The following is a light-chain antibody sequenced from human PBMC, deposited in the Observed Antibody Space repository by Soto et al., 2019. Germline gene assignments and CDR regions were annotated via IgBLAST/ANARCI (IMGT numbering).Light chain of an antibody. J-gene: IGLJ2*01. CDR1: NSDVGAYNY. V-gene: IGLV2-14*01. Sequence: QSALTQPASVSGSPGQSITISCTGTNSDVGAYNYVSWYQQHPGKAPKLMIYDVNNRPSGVSNRFSGSKSGNTASLTISGLQAEDEADYYCSSYTRSSTLVFGGGTKLTVL. CDR3: SSYTRSSTLV. CDR2: DVN.